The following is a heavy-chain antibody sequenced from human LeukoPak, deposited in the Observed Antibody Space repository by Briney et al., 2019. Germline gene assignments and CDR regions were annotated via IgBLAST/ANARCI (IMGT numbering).Heavy chain of an antibody. CDR3: ARDGYSYGRDAFDI. V-gene: IGHV1-69*06. CDR1: GGTFSSYA. J-gene: IGHJ3*02. CDR2: IIPIFGTA. Sequence: SVKVSCKASGGTFSSYAISWVRQAPGQGLEWMGGIIPIFGTANYAQKFQGRVTITADKSTSTAYMELSSLRSEDTAVYYCARDGYSYGRDAFDIWRQGTMVTVSS. D-gene: IGHD5-18*01.